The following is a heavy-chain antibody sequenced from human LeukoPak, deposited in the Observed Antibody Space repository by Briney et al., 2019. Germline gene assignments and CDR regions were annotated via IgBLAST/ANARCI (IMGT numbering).Heavy chain of an antibody. V-gene: IGHV3-53*01. CDR3: ARSRPPVIGAAGTPLDH. CDR2: IYRGGTT. CDR1: GFTVSSNY. D-gene: IGHD6-13*01. J-gene: IGHJ4*02. Sequence: GGSLRLSCAASGFTVSSNYMSWVRQAPGKGLEWVSVIYRGGTTYYAESVKGRFTISRDNSKNTLYLQMNSLRDEDTAVYYCARSRPPVIGAAGTPLDHWGQGTLVTVSS.